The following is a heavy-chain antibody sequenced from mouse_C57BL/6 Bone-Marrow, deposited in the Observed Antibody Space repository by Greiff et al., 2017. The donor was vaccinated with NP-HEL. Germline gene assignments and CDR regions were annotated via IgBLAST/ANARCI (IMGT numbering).Heavy chain of an antibody. CDR3: ARNQGCDSAWFAY. Sequence: QVQLQQSGPGLVQPSQSLSITCTVSGFSLTSYGVHWVRQSPGKGLEWLGVIWRGGSTDDNAAFISRLSISKDNSKSQVVFKMNSLQADDTALYYCARNQGCDSAWFAYWGRGTLVTVSA. CDR2: IWRGGST. J-gene: IGHJ3*01. CDR1: GFSLTSYG. V-gene: IGHV2-2*01. D-gene: IGHD2-4*01.